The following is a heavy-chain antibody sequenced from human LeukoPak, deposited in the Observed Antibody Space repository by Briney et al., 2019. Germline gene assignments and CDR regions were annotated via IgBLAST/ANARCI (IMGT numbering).Heavy chain of an antibody. Sequence: GASVKVSCKLSGYTGIELSMNWVRQAPGKGLEWLGGSVPEDAETVYAQKFQGRVTMTEDTSTDTAYMELSSLRSEDTAVYYCARDPEIEDAFDIWGQGTMVTVSS. J-gene: IGHJ3*02. CDR1: GYTGIELS. CDR3: ARDPEIEDAFDI. CDR2: SVPEDAET. D-gene: IGHD5-24*01. V-gene: IGHV1-24*01.